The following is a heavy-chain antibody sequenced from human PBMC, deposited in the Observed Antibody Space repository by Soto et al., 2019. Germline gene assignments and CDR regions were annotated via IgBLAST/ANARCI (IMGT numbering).Heavy chain of an antibody. D-gene: IGHD3-9*01. CDR3: ARGILTGYDY. J-gene: IGHJ4*02. Sequence: SETLSLTCAVSGGSISSGGYSWSWIRQPPGKGLEWIGYIYHSGSTYYNPSLKSRVTVSVDRSKNQFSLKLSSVTAADTAVYYCARGILTGYDYWGQGTLVTVSS. CDR2: IYHSGST. CDR1: GGSISSGGYS. V-gene: IGHV4-30-2*01.